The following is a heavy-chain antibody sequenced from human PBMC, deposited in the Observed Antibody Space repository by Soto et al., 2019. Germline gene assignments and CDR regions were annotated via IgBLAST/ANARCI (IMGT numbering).Heavy chain of an antibody. J-gene: IGHJ2*01. V-gene: IGHV4-34*01. D-gene: IGHD3-9*01. Sequence: PSETLSLTCAVYIGSFRDYYWSWIRQSPGKGLEWIGEINYSRSTNYNPSLKSRVTISVDRSKNQFSLKLTSLTAADTAVYYCAKTGPYDILTYWYFDLWGRGTLVTVSS. CDR3: AKTGPYDILTYWYFDL. CDR1: IGSFRDYY. CDR2: INYSRST.